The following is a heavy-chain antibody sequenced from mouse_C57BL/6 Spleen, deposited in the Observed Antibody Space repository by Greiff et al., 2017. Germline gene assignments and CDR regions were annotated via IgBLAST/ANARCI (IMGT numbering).Heavy chain of an antibody. CDR1: GYTFTSYW. D-gene: IGHD2-3*01. Sequence: QVQLQQPGAELVKPGASVKLSCKASGYTFTSYWMHWVKQRPGQGLEWIGMIHPNSGSTNYNEKFKGKATLTVDTSSSTAYMELHSLTSEDSAVYFCARRSSLYDGYYRYWGQGTTLTVSS. J-gene: IGHJ2*01. CDR2: IHPNSGST. CDR3: ARRSSLYDGYYRY. V-gene: IGHV1-64*01.